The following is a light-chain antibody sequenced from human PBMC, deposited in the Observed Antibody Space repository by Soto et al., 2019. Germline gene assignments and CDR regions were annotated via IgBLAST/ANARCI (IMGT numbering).Light chain of an antibody. J-gene: IGKJ2*01. Sequence: DIQMTQSPSSLSASIGKTVTITCQASQAIGNYLSWYQQKPGKAPKLLMHDASNLETGVPSGFRGSGSGTDFTLTISSPQPDDIATYYCQQYDVLPYTFGPGTKLEI. CDR1: QAIGNY. CDR2: DAS. CDR3: QQYDVLPYT. V-gene: IGKV1-33*01.